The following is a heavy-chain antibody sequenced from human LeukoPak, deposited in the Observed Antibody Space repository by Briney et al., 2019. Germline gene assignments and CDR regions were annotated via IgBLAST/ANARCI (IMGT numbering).Heavy chain of an antibody. D-gene: IGHD2-2*01. J-gene: IGHJ6*03. CDR2: INHSGST. CDR3: ARSAYCSSTSCYSYHYYMDV. CDR1: GGSFSGYY. V-gene: IGHV4-34*01. Sequence: SETLSLTCAVYGGSFSGYYWSWIRQPPGKGLEWIGEINHSGSTNYNPSPKSRVTISVDTSKNQFSLKLSSVTAADTAVYYCARSAYCSSTSCYSYHYYMDVWGKGTTVTISS.